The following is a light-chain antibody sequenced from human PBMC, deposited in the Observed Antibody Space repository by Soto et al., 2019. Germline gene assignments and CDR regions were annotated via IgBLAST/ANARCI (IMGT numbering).Light chain of an antibody. V-gene: IGKV3-20*01. J-gene: IGKJ3*01. Sequence: EIVLTQSPGTLSLSPGERATLSCRASQSVSSSYLAWYQQKPGQAPRLLIYGASGRATGIPDRFSGSGSGTDFTLTISRLEPEDFAVYYGQQYGSSPRNFGPGTKVDIK. CDR1: QSVSSSY. CDR2: GAS. CDR3: QQYGSSPRN.